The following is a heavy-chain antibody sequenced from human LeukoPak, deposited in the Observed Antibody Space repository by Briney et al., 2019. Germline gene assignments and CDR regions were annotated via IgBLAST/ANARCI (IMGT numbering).Heavy chain of an antibody. V-gene: IGHV3-48*02. CDR2: ISSSSNTI. J-gene: IGHJ3*01. CDR1: GFTFSSYS. CDR3: ARDKGSGSYLPYAFDF. D-gene: IGHD1-26*01. Sequence: GGSLRLSCAASGFTFSSYSMNWVRQAPGKGLEWVSYISSSSNTISYAVSVEGRFTISRDFAKNSLYLQMNSLRDEDTAVYYCARDKGSGSYLPYAFDFWGQGTMVTVSS.